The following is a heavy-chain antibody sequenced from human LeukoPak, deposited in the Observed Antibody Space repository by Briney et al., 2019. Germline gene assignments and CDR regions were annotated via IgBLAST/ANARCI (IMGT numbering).Heavy chain of an antibody. CDR1: GFTFSFYW. Sequence: GGSLRLSCVASGFTFSFYWMAWVRQAPGKGLEWVANIKQDGSEKYYVDSARGRFTISRDNSKNSLYLQMNTLRTEDNALYYCAKGHGSRTGDFEYWGQGTLVTVSS. V-gene: IGHV3-7*05. D-gene: IGHD3-10*01. CDR3: AKGHGSRTGDFEY. J-gene: IGHJ4*02. CDR2: IKQDGSEK.